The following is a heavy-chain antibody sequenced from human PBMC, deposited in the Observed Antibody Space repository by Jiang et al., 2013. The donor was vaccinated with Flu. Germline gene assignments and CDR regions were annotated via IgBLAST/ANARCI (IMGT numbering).Heavy chain of an antibody. J-gene: IGHJ5*02. CDR3: ARGSGVVVAATENWFDP. D-gene: IGHD2-15*01. CDR1: GGSISSYY. CDR2: IYYSGST. Sequence: ELLKPSETLSLTCTVSGGSISSYYWSWIRQPPGKGLEWIGYIYYSGSTNYNPSLKSRVTISVDTSKNQFSLKLSSVTAADTAVYYCARGSGVVVAATENWFDPGAREPWSPSPQ. V-gene: IGHV4-59*13.